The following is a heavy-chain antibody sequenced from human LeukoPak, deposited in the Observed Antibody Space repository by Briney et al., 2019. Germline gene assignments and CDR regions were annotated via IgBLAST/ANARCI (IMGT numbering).Heavy chain of an antibody. CDR3: AKSVYSSSSRPFDY. CDR2: ISGSGGST. J-gene: IGHJ4*02. V-gene: IGHV3-23*01. D-gene: IGHD6-6*01. Sequence: GGSLKLSCAASGFTFSSCAMSWVRQAPGKGLEWVSGISGSGGSTYCADSVKGRFTISRDNSKNTLYLQINSLRAEDTAVYYCAKSVYSSSSRPFDYWGEGTLVAVSS. CDR1: GFTFSSCA.